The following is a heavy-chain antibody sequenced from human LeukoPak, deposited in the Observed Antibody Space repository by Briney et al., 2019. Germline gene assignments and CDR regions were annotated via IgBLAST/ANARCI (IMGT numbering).Heavy chain of an antibody. V-gene: IGHV4-59*01. J-gene: IGHJ4*02. Sequence: KPSETLSLTCTVSGGSISSYYWSWIRQPPGKGLEWIGYIYYSGSTNYTPSLKSRDTISVDTSKTQFALKLSSVTAADTGVYYCARVGRWYCSGGSCYDYCGQGTLVTVSS. D-gene: IGHD2-15*01. CDR3: ARVGRWYCSGGSCYDY. CDR1: GGSISSYY. CDR2: IYYSGST.